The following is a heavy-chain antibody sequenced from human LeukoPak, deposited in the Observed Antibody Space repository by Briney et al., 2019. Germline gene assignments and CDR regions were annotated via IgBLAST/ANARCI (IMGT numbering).Heavy chain of an antibody. J-gene: IGHJ4*02. D-gene: IGHD3-10*01. CDR2: IRSTANGYAT. Sequence: GGSLRLSCAASGFTFSGSALHWVRQASGKGLEWVGRIRSTANGYATAYAASVKGRFTISRDDSKNTAYLQMDSLKTEDTAAYYCTGNYYGSGSYADFDYWGQGTLVTVSS. CDR3: TGNYYGSGSYADFDY. CDR1: GFTFSGSA. V-gene: IGHV3-73*01.